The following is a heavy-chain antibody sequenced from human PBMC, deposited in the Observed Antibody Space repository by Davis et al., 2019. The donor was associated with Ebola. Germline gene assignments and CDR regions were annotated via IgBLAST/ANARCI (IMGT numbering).Heavy chain of an antibody. J-gene: IGHJ6*02. CDR2: IIPILGTA. CDR3: ARERGIMITFGGVIVNYYYGMDV. V-gene: IGHV1-69*11. D-gene: IGHD3-16*02. CDR1: GYTFISYG. Sequence: SSVKVSRMPSGYTFISYGISRVRHAPGQGLEWMGRIIPILGTANYVQKFQGRVTITADESTSTAYMELSSLRSEDTAVYYCARERGIMITFGGVIVNYYYGMDVWGQGTTVTVSS.